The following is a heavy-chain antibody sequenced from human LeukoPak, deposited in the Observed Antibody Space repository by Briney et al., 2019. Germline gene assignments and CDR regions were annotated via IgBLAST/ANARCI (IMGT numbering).Heavy chain of an antibody. V-gene: IGHV4-39*07. CDR1: GGSISSSSYY. D-gene: IGHD2-2*01. Sequence: SETLSLTCTVSGGSISSSSYYWGWIRQPPGKGLEWIGSIYYSGSTYYNPSLKSRVTISVDTSKNQLSLKLSSVTAADTAVYYCARESDRYCISTSCPNWYDPWGQGTLVTVSS. CDR3: ARESDRYCISTSCPNWYDP. CDR2: IYYSGST. J-gene: IGHJ5*02.